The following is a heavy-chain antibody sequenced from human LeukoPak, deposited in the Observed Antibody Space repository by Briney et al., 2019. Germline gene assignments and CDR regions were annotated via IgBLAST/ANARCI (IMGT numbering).Heavy chain of an antibody. CDR1: GYTFTGFY. V-gene: IGHV1-2*02. D-gene: IGHD6-19*01. CDR3: ARGIAVAGRGGFDY. CDR2: INPNNGGT. J-gene: IGHJ4*02. Sequence: ASVKVSCKASGYTFTGFYMHWVRQAPGQGLEGMGWINPNNGGTDYAQKFQDRVTMTRDTSISTAYMELSSLRSDDTAVYYCARGIAVAGRGGFDYWGQGTLVTVSS.